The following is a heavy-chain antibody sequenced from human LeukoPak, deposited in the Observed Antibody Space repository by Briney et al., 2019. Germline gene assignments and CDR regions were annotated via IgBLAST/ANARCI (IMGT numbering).Heavy chain of an antibody. CDR2: ISAYNGNT. D-gene: IGHD3-10*01. Sequence: ASVKVSCKASGYTFTSYGISWVRQAPGQGLEWMGWISAYNGNTNYAQKLQGRVTMPTDTSTSTAYMELRSLRSDDTAVYYCARDALWFGAVRHFDYWGQVTLVTVSS. CDR1: GYTFTSYG. CDR3: ARDALWFGAVRHFDY. V-gene: IGHV1-18*01. J-gene: IGHJ4*02.